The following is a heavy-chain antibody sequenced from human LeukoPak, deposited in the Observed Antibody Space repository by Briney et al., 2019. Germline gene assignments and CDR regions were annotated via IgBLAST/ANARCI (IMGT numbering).Heavy chain of an antibody. V-gene: IGHV4-34*01. CDR3: ARVRSGYYYSAARLKYYFDY. CDR2: INHSGST. D-gene: IGHD3-22*01. Sequence: PSETLSLTCAVYGGSFSGYYWSWIRQPPGKGLEWIGEINHSGSTNYNPSLKSRVTISVDTSKNQFSLKLSSVTAADTAVYYCARVRSGYYYSAARLKYYFDYWGQGTLVTVSS. J-gene: IGHJ4*02. CDR1: GGSFSGYY.